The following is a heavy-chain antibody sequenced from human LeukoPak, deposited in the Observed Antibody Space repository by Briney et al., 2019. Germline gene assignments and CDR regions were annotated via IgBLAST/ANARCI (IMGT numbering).Heavy chain of an antibody. CDR3: ARSRKYYYDSSGYWDY. V-gene: IGHV3-11*01. CDR2: ISSSGSTI. D-gene: IGHD3-22*01. Sequence: GGSLRLSCAASGFTFSDYYMSWIRQAPGKGLEWVSYISSSGSTIYYADSVKGRFTISRGNAKNSLYLQMNSLRAEDTAVYYCARSRKYYYDSSGYWDYWGQGTLVTVSS. CDR1: GFTFSDYY. J-gene: IGHJ4*02.